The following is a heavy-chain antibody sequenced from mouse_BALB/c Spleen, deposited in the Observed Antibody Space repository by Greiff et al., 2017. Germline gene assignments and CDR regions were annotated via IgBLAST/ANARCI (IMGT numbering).Heavy chain of an antibody. CDR2: ISDGGSYT. D-gene: IGHD2-14*01. CDR1: GFTFSDYY. CDR3: ARDHRSYWYFDV. V-gene: IGHV5-4*02. Sequence: EVKVVESGVGLVKPGGSLKLSCAASGFTFSDYYMYWVRQTPEKRLEWVATISDGGSYTYYPDSVKGRFTISRDNAKNNLYLQMSSLKSEDTAMYYCARDHRSYWYFDVWGAGTTVTVSS. J-gene: IGHJ1*01.